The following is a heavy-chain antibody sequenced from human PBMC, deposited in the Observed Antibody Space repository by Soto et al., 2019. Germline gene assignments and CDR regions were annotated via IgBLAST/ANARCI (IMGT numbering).Heavy chain of an antibody. D-gene: IGHD3-22*01. CDR2: IYYSGNT. J-gene: IGHJ4*02. Sequence: QVQLQESGPGLVKPSQTLSLTCTVSGASISSGDYYWTWIRQPPGKGLEWIGSIYYSGNTYYNPSLKSRVTISVDPSNHQFSLKLSSVTAADTAVYYCARASYDSSTYYLDYWGQGTLVTVSS. CDR3: ARASYDSSTYYLDY. V-gene: IGHV4-30-4*01. CDR1: GASISSGDYY.